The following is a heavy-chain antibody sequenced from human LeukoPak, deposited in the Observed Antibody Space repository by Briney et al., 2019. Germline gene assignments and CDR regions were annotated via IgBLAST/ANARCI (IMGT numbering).Heavy chain of an antibody. CDR3: AKGAIFGDSHYYYYMDV. CDR1: GFTFSTYN. J-gene: IGHJ6*03. CDR2: ISSDSNTI. Sequence: GGSLRLSCAASGFTFSTYNMNWVRQTPGKGLEWVSFISSDSNTIYYADSVKGRFTISRDNAKSSLYLQMNSLRAEDTAVYYCAKGAIFGDSHYYYYMDVWGKGTTVTVSS. D-gene: IGHD3-3*01. V-gene: IGHV3-48*04.